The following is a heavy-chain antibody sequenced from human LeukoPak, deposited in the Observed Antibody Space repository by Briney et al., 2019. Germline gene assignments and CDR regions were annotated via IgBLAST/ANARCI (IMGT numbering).Heavy chain of an antibody. J-gene: IGHJ4*02. CDR2: ISDSGGST. CDR1: GFTFSSYA. CDR3: AKHCSSTSCYF. V-gene: IGHV3-23*01. Sequence: GGSLRLSCAASGFTFSSYAMSWVRQAPGKGLEWVSAISDSGGSTYYADSVKGRFTISRDNSKNTLYLQMNSLRAEDTAVYYCAKHCSSTSCYFWGQGTLVTVSS. D-gene: IGHD2-2*01.